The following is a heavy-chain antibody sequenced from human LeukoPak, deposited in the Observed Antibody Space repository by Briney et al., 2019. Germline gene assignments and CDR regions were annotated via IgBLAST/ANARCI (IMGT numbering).Heavy chain of an antibody. CDR3: TRSDCSSGRCPGFDN. D-gene: IGHD6-19*01. V-gene: IGHV6-1*01. Sequence: SQTFSLTCGISGNSVSSNSAAWNWIRQSPSRGLEWLGRTYYRSKWFINYAPSVKSRIIINPDTPKNQVSLQLNSVTPEDTAVYYCTRSDCSSGRCPGFDNWGQGTLVTVSS. CDR1: GNSVSSNSAA. J-gene: IGHJ4*02. CDR2: TYYRSKWFI.